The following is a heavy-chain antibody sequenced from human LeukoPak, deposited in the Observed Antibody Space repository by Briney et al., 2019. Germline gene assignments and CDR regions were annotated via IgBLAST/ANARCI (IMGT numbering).Heavy chain of an antibody. J-gene: IGHJ2*01. CDR2: IIPIFGTA. D-gene: IGHD6-19*01. CDR3: ARVSYSSGWPDWYFDL. CDR1: GGTFSSYA. V-gene: IGHV1-69*13. Sequence: GASVKVSCKASGGTFSSYAISWVRQAPGQGLEWMGRIIPIFGTANYAQKFQGRVTITADESTSTAYMELSSLRSEDTAVYYCARVSYSSGWPDWYFDLWGRGTLVTVSS.